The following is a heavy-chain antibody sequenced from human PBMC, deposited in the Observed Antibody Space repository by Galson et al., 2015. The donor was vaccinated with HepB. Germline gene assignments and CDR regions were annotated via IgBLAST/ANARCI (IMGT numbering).Heavy chain of an antibody. D-gene: IGHD1-26*01. Sequence: SLRLSCAASGFTFSSYGMHWVRQAPGKGLEWVAVIWYDGSNKYYADSVKGRFTISRDNSKNTLYLQMNSLRAEDTAVYYCARDPGGSHLDYWGQGTLVTVSS. CDR2: IWYDGSNK. CDR1: GFTFSSYG. J-gene: IGHJ4*02. CDR3: ARDPGGSHLDY. V-gene: IGHV3-33*01.